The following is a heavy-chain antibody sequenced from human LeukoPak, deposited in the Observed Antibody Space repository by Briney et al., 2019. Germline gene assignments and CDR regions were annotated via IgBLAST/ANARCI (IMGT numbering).Heavy chain of an antibody. Sequence: SETLSLTCTVSDGSISSYYWSWIRQPPGQGLEWIGYIYYSGSTNYNPSLKSRVTISVDTSKNQFSLKLSSVTAADTAVYYCARLYGSGSYTFDYWGQGTLVTVSS. CDR1: DGSISSYY. V-gene: IGHV4-59*12. CDR3: ARLYGSGSYTFDY. CDR2: IYYSGST. D-gene: IGHD3-10*01. J-gene: IGHJ4*02.